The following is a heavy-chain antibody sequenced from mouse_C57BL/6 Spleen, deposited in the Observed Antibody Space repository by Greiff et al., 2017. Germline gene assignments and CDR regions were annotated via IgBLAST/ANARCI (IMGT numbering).Heavy chain of an antibody. J-gene: IGHJ4*01. Sequence: VQLQQSGAELARPGASVMLPCKASGYTFTSYGISWVKQRTGQGLEWIGEIYPRSGNTYYNEKFKGKSTLTADKSSSTAYMELRSLTDEDSAVYFCARFGNGAMDYWGQGTSVTVSS. CDR3: ARFGNGAMDY. CDR2: IYPRSGNT. V-gene: IGHV1-81*01. CDR1: GYTFTSYG. D-gene: IGHD2-1*01.